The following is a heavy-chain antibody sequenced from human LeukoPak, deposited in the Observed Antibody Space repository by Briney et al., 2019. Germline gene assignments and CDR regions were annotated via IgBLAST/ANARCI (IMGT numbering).Heavy chain of an antibody. CDR3: ARDGWRGAANG. CDR2: INQDGSEK. V-gene: IGHV3-7*01. J-gene: IGHJ4*02. Sequence: GGSLRLSCVASGFTLSEYWMSWVRQAPGKGLEWVANINQDGSEKYYVDSVKGRFTISRDNAKNSLYLQMNSLRAEDTAVYYCARDGWRGAANGWGQGTLVTVSS. CDR1: GFTLSEYW. D-gene: IGHD2-8*01.